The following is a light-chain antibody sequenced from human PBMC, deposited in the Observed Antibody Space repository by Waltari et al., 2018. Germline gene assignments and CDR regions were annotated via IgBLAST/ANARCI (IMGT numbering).Light chain of an antibody. CDR1: SLSRYY. CDR2: GQD. J-gene: IGLJ3*02. Sequence: SSELTQDPAVSVALGQTVRITCQGDSLSRYYASWYQQRPGQAPRLVLYGQDNRPSGIPDRFSGSTSGDTASLTITGAQAEDEADYYCHSRDTISTRVFGGGTRLTV. V-gene: IGLV3-19*01. CDR3: HSRDTISTRV.